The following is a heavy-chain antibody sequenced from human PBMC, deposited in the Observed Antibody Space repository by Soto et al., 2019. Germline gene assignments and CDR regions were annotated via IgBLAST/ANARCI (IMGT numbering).Heavy chain of an antibody. J-gene: IGHJ6*02. CDR2: IIPILGIA. CDR3: AREDSSSPGARYYYYGMDV. V-gene: IGHV1-69*04. Sequence: ASVKVSCKASGGTFSSYTISWVRQAPGQGLEWMGRIIPILGIANYAQKFQGRVTITADKSTSTAYMELSSLRSEDTAVYYCAREDSSSPGARYYYYGMDVWGQGTTVTVSS. D-gene: IGHD6-6*01. CDR1: GGTFSSYT.